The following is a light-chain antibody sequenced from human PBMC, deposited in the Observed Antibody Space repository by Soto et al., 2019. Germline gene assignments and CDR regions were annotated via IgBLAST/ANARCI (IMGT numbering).Light chain of an antibody. V-gene: IGLV2-14*01. J-gene: IGLJ2*01. CDR1: SSDVGSYNY. CDR3: SSYTSSTIL. CDR2: DVS. Sequence: QSVLTQPASVSGSPGQSITISCTGTSSDVGSYNYVSWYQQHPGKAPKLMIYDVSNRPSGVSNRFSGSKSGNTASLTISGLQAEDEADYYCSSYTSSTILFGGGTKLTVL.